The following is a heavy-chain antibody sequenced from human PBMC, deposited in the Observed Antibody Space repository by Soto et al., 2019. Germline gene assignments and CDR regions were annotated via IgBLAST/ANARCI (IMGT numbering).Heavy chain of an antibody. J-gene: IGHJ6*02. CDR2: INPNSGGT. Sequence: SGKVSCKSSGYTFTGYYMHWVRQAPGQVLEWMGWINPNSGGTNYAQKFQGRVTMTRDTSISTAYMELSRLRSDDTAVYYCARDSNYDILSGYFYYGMDVWGQGTTVTVSS. CDR3: ARDSNYDILSGYFYYGMDV. D-gene: IGHD3-9*01. V-gene: IGHV1-2*02. CDR1: GYTFTGYY.